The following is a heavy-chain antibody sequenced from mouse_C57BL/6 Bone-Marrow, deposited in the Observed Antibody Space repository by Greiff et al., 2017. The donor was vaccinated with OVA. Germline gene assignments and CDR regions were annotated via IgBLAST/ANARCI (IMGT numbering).Heavy chain of an antibody. V-gene: IGHV1-55*01. D-gene: IGHD2-4*01. Sequence: QVQLQQPGAELVKPGASVKMSCKASGYTFTSYWIPWVKQRPGQGLEWIGDIYPGSGSTNCNEKFKSKATLTVDTSSSTAYMQRSSLTSEDSAVYYCARWGDYEGGYAMDYWGQGTSVTVSS. CDR1: GYTFTSYW. CDR3: ARWGDYEGGYAMDY. CDR2: IYPGSGST. J-gene: IGHJ4*01.